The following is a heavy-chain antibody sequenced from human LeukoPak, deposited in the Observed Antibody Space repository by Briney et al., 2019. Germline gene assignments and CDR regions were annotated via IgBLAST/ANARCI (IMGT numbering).Heavy chain of an antibody. D-gene: IGHD3-3*01. CDR2: FDPEDGET. CDR3: ATLYDFWSALLGY. J-gene: IGHJ4*02. Sequence: ASVKVSCKASGYTFTSYGISWVRQAPGKGLEWMGGFDPEDGETIYAQKFQGRVTMTEDTSTDTAYMELSSLRSEDTAVYYCATLYDFWSALLGYWGQGTLVTVSS. V-gene: IGHV1-24*01. CDR1: GYTFTSYG.